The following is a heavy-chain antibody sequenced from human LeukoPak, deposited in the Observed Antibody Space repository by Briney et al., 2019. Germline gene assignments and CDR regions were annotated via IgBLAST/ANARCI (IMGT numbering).Heavy chain of an antibody. Sequence: QSGGSLRLSSAASGFTFSCYGMTWVRQAPGKGLDRVPTIKQVGRVKYNVYYVNGRFIISRDNAKNSLYLQMNHLKAEDTAVYYCARDLIVILPAARTTHNYYYYGMDVWGQGTTVTVSS. J-gene: IGHJ6*02. D-gene: IGHD2-2*01. V-gene: IGHV3-7*01. CDR1: GFTFSCYG. CDR3: ARDLIVILPAARTTHNYYYYGMDV. CDR2: IKQVGRVK.